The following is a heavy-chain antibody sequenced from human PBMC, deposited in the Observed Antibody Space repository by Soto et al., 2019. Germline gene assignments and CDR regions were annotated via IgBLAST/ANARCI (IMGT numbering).Heavy chain of an antibody. D-gene: IGHD1-1*01. J-gene: IGHJ6*03. V-gene: IGHV1-8*01. CDR2: MNPNGGNT. Sequence: ASVKVSCKASGYTFTSYDINWVRQATGQGLEWMGWMNPNGGNTGYAQKFQGRVTMTRNTSISTAYMELSSLRSEDTAVYYCARGLHTTYYYYMDVWGKGTTVTVSS. CDR1: GYTFTSYD. CDR3: ARGLHTTYYYYMDV.